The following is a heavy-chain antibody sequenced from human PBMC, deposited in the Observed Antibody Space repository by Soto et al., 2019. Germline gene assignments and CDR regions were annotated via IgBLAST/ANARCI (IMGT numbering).Heavy chain of an antibody. Sequence: EVQLVESGGDLVQPGGSLRLSCTTSGFTFGDYAVSWLRQAPGKGLVRVSVIRSHASGGTAEYAASVKGRFTISRDDSKSIAYLQMNRLKTEDIAVCYCSRELMGVRALDTGGQGTMVTFSS. CDR3: SRELMGVRALDT. CDR2: IRSHASGGTA. D-gene: IGHD3-16*01. CDR1: GFTFGDYA. J-gene: IGHJ3*02. V-gene: IGHV3-49*03.